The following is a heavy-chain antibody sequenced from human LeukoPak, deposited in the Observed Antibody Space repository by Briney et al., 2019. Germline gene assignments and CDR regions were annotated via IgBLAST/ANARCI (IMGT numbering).Heavy chain of an antibody. CDR2: ISGSGGST. CDR3: ARSVDYGDYVGGYYYYYMDV. V-gene: IGHV3-23*01. Sequence: GGSLRLSCAASGFTFSSYAMSWVRQAPGKGLEWVSVISGSGGSTYYADSVKGRFTISRDNAKNSLYLQMNSLRAEDTAVYYCARSVDYGDYVGGYYYYYMDVWGKGTTVTVSS. D-gene: IGHD4-17*01. CDR1: GFTFSSYA. J-gene: IGHJ6*03.